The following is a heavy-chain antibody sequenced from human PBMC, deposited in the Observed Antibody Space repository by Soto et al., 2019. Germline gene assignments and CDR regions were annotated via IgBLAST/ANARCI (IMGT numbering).Heavy chain of an antibody. Sequence: EVQLLESGGSLVRPGGSRRPSCAASGLNFVNNALPWFPQPPGQGLHWVSAILGNGENTYYADSVKGRFTISRDSSKNTLYLQMNSLRAEDTAVYYCARLPGDTAPRPAYWGRGTLVTVSS. V-gene: IGHV3-23*01. CDR3: ARLPGDTAPRPAY. CDR1: GLNFVNNA. CDR2: ILGNGENT. D-gene: IGHD5-18*01. J-gene: IGHJ4*02.